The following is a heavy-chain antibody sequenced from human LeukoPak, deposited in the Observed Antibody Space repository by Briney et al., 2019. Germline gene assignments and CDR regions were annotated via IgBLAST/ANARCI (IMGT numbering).Heavy chain of an antibody. J-gene: IGHJ4*02. V-gene: IGHV4-31*03. CDR1: GGSISSGGYY. Sequence: SRTLSLTCTVSGGSISSGGYYWSWIRQHPGKGLEWIGYIYYSGSTYYNPSLKSRVTISVDTSKNQFSLKLSSVTAADTAVYYCASSRWRWGYFDYWGQGTLVTVSS. D-gene: IGHD3-16*01. CDR2: IYYSGST. CDR3: ASSRWRWGYFDY.